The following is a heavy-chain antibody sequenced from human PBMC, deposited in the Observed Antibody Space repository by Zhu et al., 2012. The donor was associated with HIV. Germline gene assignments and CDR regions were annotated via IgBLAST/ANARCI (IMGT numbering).Heavy chain of an antibody. J-gene: IGHJ3*02. CDR2: IYYSGST. V-gene: IGHV4-59*01. CDR1: GGSISSYY. D-gene: IGHD3-16*01. Sequence: QVQLQESGPGLVKPSETLSLTCTVSGGSISSYYWSWIRQPPGEGLEWIGYIYYSGSTNYNPSLKSRVTISVDTSKNQFSLKLSSVTAADTAVYYCARDLEGAVAEGDAFDIWGQGTMVTVSS. CDR3: ARDLEGAVAEGDAFDI.